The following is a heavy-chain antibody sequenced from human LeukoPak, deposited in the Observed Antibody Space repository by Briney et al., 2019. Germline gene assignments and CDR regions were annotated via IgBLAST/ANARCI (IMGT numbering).Heavy chain of an antibody. CDR1: GASFTSNY. CDR2: IYYSGTT. V-gene: IGHV4-59*08. D-gene: IGHD2-21*02. CDR3: ARLDCGDDCYVDY. Sequence: KSSETLSLTCTVSGASFTSNYWSWIRQPPGKGLEWIGYIYYSGTTTYNPSLERRVTMSVDMPKTQFSLRLNSVTATDTAVYYCARLDCGDDCYVDYWGQGTLVTVSS. J-gene: IGHJ4*02.